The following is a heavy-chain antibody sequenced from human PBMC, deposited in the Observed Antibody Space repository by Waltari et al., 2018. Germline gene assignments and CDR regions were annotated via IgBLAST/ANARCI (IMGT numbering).Heavy chain of an antibody. D-gene: IGHD2-15*01. CDR2: ISSSSSYI. Sequence: EVQLVESGGGLVKPGGSLRLSCAASGFTFSRYSMNWVRQAPGKGLEWVSSISSSSSYIYYADSVKGRFTISRDNAKNSLYLQMNSLRAEDTAVYYCARRYCSGGSCYHFDYWGQGTLVTVSS. CDR1: GFTFSRYS. CDR3: ARRYCSGGSCYHFDY. V-gene: IGHV3-21*01. J-gene: IGHJ4*02.